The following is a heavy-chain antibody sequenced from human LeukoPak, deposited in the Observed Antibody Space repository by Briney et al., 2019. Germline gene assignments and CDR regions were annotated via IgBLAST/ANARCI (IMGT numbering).Heavy chain of an antibody. J-gene: IGHJ6*03. Sequence: PSETLSLTCTVSGYSISSGYYWGWIRQPPGKGLEWIGSIYHSGSTYYNPSLKSRVTISVDTSKNQFSLKLSSVTAADTAVYYCARDSYSSGWYSYYYYYMDVWGKGTTVTVSS. CDR2: IYHSGST. D-gene: IGHD6-19*01. V-gene: IGHV4-38-2*02. CDR1: GYSISSGYY. CDR3: ARDSYSSGWYSYYYYYMDV.